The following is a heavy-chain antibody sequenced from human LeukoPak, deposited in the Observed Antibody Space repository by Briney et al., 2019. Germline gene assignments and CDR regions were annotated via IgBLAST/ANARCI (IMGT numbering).Heavy chain of an antibody. V-gene: IGHV4-59*11. CDR3: AGDYDLGSYRFDF. D-gene: IGHD3-10*01. CDR1: GGSISSHP. CDR2: IYHSGRT. Sequence: SSETLSLTCTVSGGSISSHPWSWIRQPPGKGLEWIGYIYHSGRTVYNPSLKSRVTMSVDTSKNQFSLKLSSVTAADTAVYYCAGDYDLGSYRFDFWGQGALVTVSS. J-gene: IGHJ4*02.